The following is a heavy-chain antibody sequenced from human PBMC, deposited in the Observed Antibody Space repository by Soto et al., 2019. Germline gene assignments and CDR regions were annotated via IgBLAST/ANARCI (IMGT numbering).Heavy chain of an antibody. J-gene: IGHJ3*02. Sequence: QLQLQESGPGLVKPSETLSLTCTVSGGSISSSGYYWGWLRQPPGKGLEWIGSIYYSGSTYYNPSLKSRFTLSVDTSKNQFSLKLSSVTAADTAVYYCAKPRTPDAFDIWGQGTMVTVSS. CDR3: AKPRTPDAFDI. CDR2: IYYSGST. D-gene: IGHD2-15*01. V-gene: IGHV4-39*01. CDR1: GGSISSSGYY.